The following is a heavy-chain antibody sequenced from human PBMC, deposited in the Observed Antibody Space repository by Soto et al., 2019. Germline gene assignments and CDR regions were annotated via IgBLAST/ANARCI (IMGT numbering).Heavy chain of an antibody. CDR1: GYTFTSYG. D-gene: IGHD3-22*01. CDR3: ARYDPYYYVLAPFDY. CDR2: ISAYNGNT. J-gene: IGHJ4*02. Sequence: QVQLVQSGAAVKKPGASVKVSCKASGYTFTSYGISWVRQAPGQGLAGMGWISAYNGNTNYAQKLQGRVTMTTDTSTSTAYMELGSLRSDDTAVYYCARYDPYYYVLAPFDYWGQGTLVTVSS. V-gene: IGHV1-18*01.